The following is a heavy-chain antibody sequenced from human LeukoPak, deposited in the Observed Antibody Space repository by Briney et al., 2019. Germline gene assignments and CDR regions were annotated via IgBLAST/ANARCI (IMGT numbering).Heavy chain of an antibody. D-gene: IGHD3-3*01. J-gene: IGHJ4*02. Sequence: GGSLRLSCAASGFTFSSYGMHWVRQAPGKGLEWVAFIRYDGSNKYYADSVKGRFTISRDNSKNTLYLQMNSLRAEDTAVYYCAKDGWAHYDFWSGIYYFDYWGQGTLVTVSS. CDR3: AKDGWAHYDFWSGIYYFDY. CDR1: GFTFSSYG. V-gene: IGHV3-30*02. CDR2: IRYDGSNK.